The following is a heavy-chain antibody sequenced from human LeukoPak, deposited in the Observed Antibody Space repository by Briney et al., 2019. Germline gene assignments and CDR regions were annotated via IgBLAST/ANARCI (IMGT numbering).Heavy chain of an antibody. Sequence: GASLHISCKTSGYTFTNYWIGWVRQMPGKDLEWMGIIQPRDSDARYSPSFRGQVTFSSDKTISTVHLQWSSLTASDTAVYYCARGLKPPVMTPFAFWGQGTLVTVSS. V-gene: IGHV5-51*01. D-gene: IGHD2-21*01. CDR1: GYTFTNYW. CDR2: IQPRDSDA. CDR3: ARGLKPPVMTPFAF. J-gene: IGHJ4*02.